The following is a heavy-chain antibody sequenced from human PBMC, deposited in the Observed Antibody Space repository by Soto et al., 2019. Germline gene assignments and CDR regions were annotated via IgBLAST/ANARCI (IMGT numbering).Heavy chain of an antibody. CDR3: AREAA. CDR2: IYSSGST. V-gene: IGHV4-61*01. Sequence: ASETLSLTCTVCGGSVSSGSYYWTWIRQPPGKGLEWIGYIYSSGSTNYNPSLKSRVTISVDTSKNQFSLKLSSVTAADTAVYYCAREAAWGQGTLVTVSS. CDR1: GGSVSSGSYY. J-gene: IGHJ5*02.